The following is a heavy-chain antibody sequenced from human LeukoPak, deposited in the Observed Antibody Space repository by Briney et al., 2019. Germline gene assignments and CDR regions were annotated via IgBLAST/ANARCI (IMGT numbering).Heavy chain of an antibody. Sequence: QPGGSLRLSCAGSGLTFSSYRMTGVRQAPGKGLGWLSYISSSSTTVYYADSVKGRFTISRDNAKNSLYLEMNSLRAEDTAVYYCAREGGLGSSFRWGQGTLVTVS. D-gene: IGHD6-13*01. CDR3: AREGGLGSSFR. CDR2: ISSSSTTV. V-gene: IGHV3-48*04. CDR1: GLTFSSYR. J-gene: IGHJ4*02.